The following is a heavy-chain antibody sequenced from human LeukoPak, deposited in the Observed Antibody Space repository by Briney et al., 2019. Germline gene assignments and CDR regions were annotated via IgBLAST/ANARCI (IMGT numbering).Heavy chain of an antibody. CDR2: ISSSSSYI. Sequence: GGSLRLSCAASGFTLSSYSMNWVRQAPGKGLEWVSSISSSSSYIYYADSVKGRFTISRDNAKNSLYLQMNSLRAEDTAVYYCARGSYDSSGYLDYWGQGTLVTVSS. CDR3: ARGSYDSSGYLDY. V-gene: IGHV3-21*01. J-gene: IGHJ4*02. CDR1: GFTLSSYS. D-gene: IGHD3-22*01.